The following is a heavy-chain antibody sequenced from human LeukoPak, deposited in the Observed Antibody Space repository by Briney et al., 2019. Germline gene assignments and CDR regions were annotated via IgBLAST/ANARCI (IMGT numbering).Heavy chain of an antibody. J-gene: IGHJ4*02. CDR2: IYYSGST. CDR3: ASPALSTGVKYSYGPFDY. V-gene: IGHV4-39*01. CDR1: GGSISSSSYY. Sequence: PSETLSLTCTVSGGSISSSSYYWGWIRQPPGKGLERIGSIYYSGSTYYNPSLKSRVTISVDTSKNQFSLKLSSVTAADTAVYYCASPALSTGVKYSYGPFDYWGQGTLVTVSS. D-gene: IGHD5-18*01.